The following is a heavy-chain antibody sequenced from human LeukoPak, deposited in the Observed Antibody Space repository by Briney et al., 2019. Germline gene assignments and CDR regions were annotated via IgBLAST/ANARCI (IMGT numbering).Heavy chain of an antibody. V-gene: IGHV3-21*01. CDR2: ISSSSSYI. CDR3: ARAAGGRLRPNWFDP. J-gene: IGHJ5*02. D-gene: IGHD5/OR15-5a*01. Sequence: PGGSLRLSCAASGFTFSSYSMNWTRQAPGKGLEWVSSISSSSSYIYYADSVKGRFTISRDNAKNSLYLQMNSLRAEDTAVYYCARAAGGRLRPNWFDPWGQGTLVTVSS. CDR1: GFTFSSYS.